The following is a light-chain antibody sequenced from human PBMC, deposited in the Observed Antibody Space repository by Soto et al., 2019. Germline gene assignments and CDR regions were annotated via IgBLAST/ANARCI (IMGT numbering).Light chain of an antibody. CDR2: EVS. J-gene: IGLJ1*01. Sequence: QSALTQPPSVSGSPGQSVAISCTGTSSDVGSYNSVSWYQQPPGKAPKVMIYEVSNRPSGVPDRFSGSKSGNTASLTISGLQAEDEADYYCSSYTSSSTYVFGTGTKVTVL. V-gene: IGLV2-18*02. CDR1: SSDVGSYNS. CDR3: SSYTSSSTYV.